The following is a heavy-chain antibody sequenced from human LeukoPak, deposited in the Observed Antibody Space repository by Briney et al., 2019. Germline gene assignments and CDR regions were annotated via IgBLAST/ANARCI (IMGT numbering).Heavy chain of an antibody. D-gene: IGHD4-23*01. CDR1: GFTVSSNY. Sequence: PGGSLRLSCAASGFTVSSNYMSWVRQAPGKGLEWVSVIYSGGSTYYADSVKGRFTISRDNSKSTLYLQMNSLRAEDTAVYYCAKEKTTVITPGIDYWGQGTLVTVSS. J-gene: IGHJ4*02. CDR2: IYSGGST. V-gene: IGHV3-53*01. CDR3: AKEKTTVITPGIDY.